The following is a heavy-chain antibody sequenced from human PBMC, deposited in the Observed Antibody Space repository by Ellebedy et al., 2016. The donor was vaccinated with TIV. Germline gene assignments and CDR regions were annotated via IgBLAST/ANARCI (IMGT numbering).Heavy chain of an antibody. V-gene: IGHV1-8*01. CDR3: ASGGGCNNSTCYEDWFDP. J-gene: IGHJ5*02. CDR1: GYTFTSYD. D-gene: IGHD2-2*01. CDR2: MNPNSGTT. Sequence: AASVKVSCKASGYTFTSYDINWVRHATGQGLEWMGWMNPNSGTTGYAQKFKGRVSMTKNTSISTAYMELSSLRSEDTAVYYCASGGGCNNSTCYEDWFDPWGQGTLVTVSS.